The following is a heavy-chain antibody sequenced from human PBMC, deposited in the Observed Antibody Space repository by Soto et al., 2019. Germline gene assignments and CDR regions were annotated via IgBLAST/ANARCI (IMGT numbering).Heavy chain of an antibody. CDR2: ISESGATT. CDR3: ARVPRGYTYAPTDY. J-gene: IGHJ4*02. CDR1: GMTFNNHG. V-gene: IGHV3-23*01. D-gene: IGHD5-18*01. Sequence: EVQLLESGGGLVQPGGSLRLSCVASGMTFNNHGMGWVRQAPGKGLEWVSSISESGATTYYGDPVKGRFTITRDNSNNTLYLQMNSLRVEDTAVYFGARVPRGYTYAPTDYWGQGTLVTVSS.